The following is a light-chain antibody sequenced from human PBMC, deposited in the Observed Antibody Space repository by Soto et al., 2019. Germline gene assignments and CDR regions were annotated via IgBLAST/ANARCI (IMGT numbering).Light chain of an antibody. CDR2: KAS. CDR3: QHYNSYSEA. J-gene: IGKJ1*01. Sequence: DSEVTHSPCFLSASVGDRVTITGRASQTSSSWLAWYQQKPGKAPKLLIYKASTLKSGVPSRFSSSGSGTEFTLTIISLQPDDFATYYCQHYNSYSEAFGQGTKVDIK. CDR1: QTSSSW. V-gene: IGKV1-5*03.